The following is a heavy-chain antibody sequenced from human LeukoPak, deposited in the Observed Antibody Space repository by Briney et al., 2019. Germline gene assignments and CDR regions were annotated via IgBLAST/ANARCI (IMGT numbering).Heavy chain of an antibody. V-gene: IGHV4-4*02. CDR3: ARRSGSYYVKAFDI. CDR1: VGSISSSNW. Sequence: SGTLSLTCAVSVGSISSSNWCSWIRQPPGKGREWIGEIYHSGSTNYNPSLKRRVTISVDKSKTQFSLKLSSVTAADTAVYYCARRSGSYYVKAFDIWGQGTMVTVSS. J-gene: IGHJ3*02. CDR2: IYHSGST. D-gene: IGHD1-26*01.